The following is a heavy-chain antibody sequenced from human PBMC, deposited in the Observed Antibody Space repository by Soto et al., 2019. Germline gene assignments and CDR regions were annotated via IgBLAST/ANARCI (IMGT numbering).Heavy chain of an antibody. D-gene: IGHD2-15*01. CDR2: TSGSGGST. CDR3: AKGTLGYCSGGSCYLDY. Sequence: EVQLLESGGGLVQPGGSLRLSCAASGFTFGSYAMSWVRQAPGKGLEWVSTTSGSGGSTYYADSVKGRFIISRDNSKNTLYLQMNSLRAEDTAVYYCAKGTLGYCSGGSCYLDYLGQGTLVTVSS. J-gene: IGHJ4*02. CDR1: GFTFGSYA. V-gene: IGHV3-23*01.